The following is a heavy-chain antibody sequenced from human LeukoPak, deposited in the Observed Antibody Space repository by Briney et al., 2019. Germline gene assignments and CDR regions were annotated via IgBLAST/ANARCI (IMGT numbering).Heavy chain of an antibody. J-gene: IGHJ6*03. V-gene: IGHV1-18*01. CDR2: ISTYNGNT. D-gene: IGHD3/OR15-3a*01. Sequence: ASVNVSCKPSGYIFTQYGISWVRQAPGQGLEWMASISTYNGNTNYAQNFKGRVTVTTDTSTSTAYMELRSLRSDDTAVYYCARRTGYNYYYMEVWGQGTTVTVSS. CDR1: GYIFTQYG. CDR3: ARRTGYNYYYMEV.